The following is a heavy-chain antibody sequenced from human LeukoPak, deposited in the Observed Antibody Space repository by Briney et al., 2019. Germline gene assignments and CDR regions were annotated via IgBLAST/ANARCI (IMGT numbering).Heavy chain of an antibody. CDR2: IDPSGTT. D-gene: IGHD3-10*01. J-gene: IGHJ6*03. CDR3: AGDMDDYSYMDV. Sequence: SETLSLTCAIYGGSFSGNYWSWIRQPPGKGLEWIGEIDPSGTTNYNPSLKSRVTISGDTSKNQFSLNLTSVTAADTAVYYCAGDMDDYSYMDVWGKGTTVTVPS. CDR1: GGSFSGNY. V-gene: IGHV4-34*01.